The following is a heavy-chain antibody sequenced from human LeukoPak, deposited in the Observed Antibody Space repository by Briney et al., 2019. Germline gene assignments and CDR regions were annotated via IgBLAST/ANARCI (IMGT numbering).Heavy chain of an antibody. CDR1: GGSVSSGSYY. CDR2: IYYSGST. D-gene: IGHD6-13*01. CDR3: AREGIAADASGANWFDP. Sequence: SSETLSLTCTVSGGSVSSGSYYWSWIRQPPGKGLEWIEYIYYSGSTNYNPSLKSRVTISVDTSKNQFSLKLSSVTAADTAVYYCAREGIAADASGANWFDPWGQGTLVTVSS. J-gene: IGHJ5*02. V-gene: IGHV4-61*01.